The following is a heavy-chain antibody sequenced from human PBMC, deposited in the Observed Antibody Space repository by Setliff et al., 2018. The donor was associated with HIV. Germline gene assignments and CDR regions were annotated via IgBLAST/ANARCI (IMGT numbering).Heavy chain of an antibody. CDR2: IHQSGTA. CDR3: ARQVGEGKWYLDS. V-gene: IGHV4-39*01. J-gene: IGHJ4*01. CDR1: GVSVNNDDDY. Sequence: PSETLSLTCAVSGVSVNNDDDYWGWIRQPPGKGPEWIAIIHQSGTAHKRPSLKSRVTISIDTSENLFSLKLSGVTAADTAIYYCARQVGEGKWYLDSWGHGTLVTVPQ. D-gene: IGHD1-26*01.